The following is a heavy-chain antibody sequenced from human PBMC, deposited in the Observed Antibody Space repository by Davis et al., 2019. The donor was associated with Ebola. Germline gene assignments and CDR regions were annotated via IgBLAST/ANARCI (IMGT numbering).Heavy chain of an antibody. D-gene: IGHD6-19*01. Sequence: MPGGSLRLSCTVSGGSVSSGSYYWSWIRQPPEKGLEWVGYIYYSGSTNCNPSLKSRVTISVDTSKNQFSLKLSSVTAADTAVYYCARQYSSGWYYFDYWGQGTLVTVSS. CDR1: GGSVSSGSYY. V-gene: IGHV4-61*01. CDR2: IYYSGST. CDR3: ARQYSSGWYYFDY. J-gene: IGHJ4*02.